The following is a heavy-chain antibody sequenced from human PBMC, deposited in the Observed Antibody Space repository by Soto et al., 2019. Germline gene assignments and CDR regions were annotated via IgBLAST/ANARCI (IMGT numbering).Heavy chain of an antibody. V-gene: IGHV4-39*01. Sequence: SETLSLTCSVLDDSISDSRYYWGWIRQSPEKGLEWIGSISHDGHAYYNPPLKSRVTLFADTSRNQFSLKMKSVTVADTALYFCARHFYCDYLGGNWFDLWGQGAPVPVSS. CDR1: DDSISDSRYY. D-gene: IGHD4-17*01. CDR3: ARHFYCDYLGGNWFDL. J-gene: IGHJ5*02. CDR2: ISHDGHA.